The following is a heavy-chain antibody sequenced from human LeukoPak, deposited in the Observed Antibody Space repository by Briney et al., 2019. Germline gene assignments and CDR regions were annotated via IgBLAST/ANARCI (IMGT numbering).Heavy chain of an antibody. CDR3: ARPDLATIISGGDAFDI. Sequence: PGGSLRLSCAASGFTFDDYGMSWVRQPPGKGPEWIGTIFYSGTTYYNPSLKSRVTISVDTSKNQFSLKLASVTAADTAVYYCARPDLATIISGGDAFDIWGQGTLVTVSS. CDR2: IFYSGTT. J-gene: IGHJ3*02. CDR1: GFTFDDYG. D-gene: IGHD5-12*01. V-gene: IGHV4-39*01.